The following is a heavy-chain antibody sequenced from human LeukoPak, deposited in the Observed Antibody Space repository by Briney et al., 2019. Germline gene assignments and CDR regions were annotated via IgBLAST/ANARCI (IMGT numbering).Heavy chain of an antibody. CDR2: ISPSGGST. Sequence: WASVKLSCKAFGYTFTGYWMHWVRQAPGQGPEWMGVISPSGGSTIYAQKFKGRVTLTRDMSTSTDYLELGSLRSEDTAVYYCARDNSVRDEAWWFNPWGQGTLVTVSS. J-gene: IGHJ5*02. CDR1: GYTFTGYW. V-gene: IGHV1-46*01. CDR3: ARDNSVRDEAWWFNP. D-gene: IGHD5-24*01.